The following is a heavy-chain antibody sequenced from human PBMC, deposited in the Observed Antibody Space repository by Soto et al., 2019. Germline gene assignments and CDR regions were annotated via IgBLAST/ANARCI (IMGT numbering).Heavy chain of an antibody. D-gene: IGHD6-25*01. J-gene: IGHJ6*02. Sequence: ASAMVSCKTSGDNFKKCVFTWVRQAPGQGLEWMGGTIPALGKTHYIEKFQGRVTITVDDATRTVYMEVRDLTSEDTAIYYCARGPLRPSALDVWGQGTTVTVS. CDR2: TIPALGKT. V-gene: IGHV1-69*10. CDR3: ARGPLRPSALDV. CDR1: GDNFKKCV.